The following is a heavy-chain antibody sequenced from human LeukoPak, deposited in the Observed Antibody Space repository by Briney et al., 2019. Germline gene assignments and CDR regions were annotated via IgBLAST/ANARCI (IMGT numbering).Heavy chain of an antibody. CDR2: IYYSGST. CDR1: GGSISSYY. Sequence: SETLSLTCTVSGGSISSYYWSWIRQPPGKGLEWIGYIYYSGSTNYNPSLKSRVTISVDTSKNQFSLKLSSVTAAATAVYYCARAGDYYDSSGYYSYWGQRTLVTVSS. J-gene: IGHJ4*01. D-gene: IGHD3-22*01. V-gene: IGHV4-59*01. CDR3: ARAGDYYDSSGYYSY.